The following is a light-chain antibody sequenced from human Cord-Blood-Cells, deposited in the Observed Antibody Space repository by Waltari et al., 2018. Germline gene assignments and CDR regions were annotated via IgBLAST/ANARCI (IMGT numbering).Light chain of an antibody. V-gene: IGLV1-40*01. J-gene: IGLJ2*01. Sequence: QSVLTQPPSVSGAPGQRVTISCTGSSSNIGAGYDVHWYQQLPGTAPKLLIYGNGIRPSGVPDRFSGSKPGTSASLAITGLQAEDEADYYGQSYDSSLSGSGVFGGGTKLTVL. CDR2: GNG. CDR3: QSYDSSLSGSGV. CDR1: SSNIGAGYD.